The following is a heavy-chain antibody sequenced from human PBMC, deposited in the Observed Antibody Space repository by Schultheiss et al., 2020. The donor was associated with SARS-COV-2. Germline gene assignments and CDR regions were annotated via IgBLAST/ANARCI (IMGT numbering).Heavy chain of an antibody. J-gene: IGHJ6*02. CDR2: INPNSGGT. CDR3: VLGYCSGGSCFPTYYYYYGMDV. D-gene: IGHD2-15*01. Sequence: ASVKVSCKASGYTFTSYGISWVRQAPGQGLEWMGWINPNSGGTNYAQKFQGWVTMTRDTSISTAYMELRSLRSDDTAVYYCVLGYCSGGSCFPTYYYYYGMDVWGQGTTVTVSS. CDR1: GYTFTSYG. V-gene: IGHV1-2*04.